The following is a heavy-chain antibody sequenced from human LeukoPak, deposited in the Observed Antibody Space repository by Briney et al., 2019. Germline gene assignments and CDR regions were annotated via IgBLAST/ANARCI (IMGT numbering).Heavy chain of an antibody. D-gene: IGHD3-22*01. CDR3: ARRPNYYDSSGYVGAFDI. Sequence: SVKVSCKASGGTFSGYAISWVRQAPGQGLEWMGGIIPVFGTANYAQKFQGRVTTTADESTSTAYMELSSLRSEDTAVYYCARRPNYYDSSGYVGAFDIWGQGTMVTVSS. CDR1: GGTFSGYA. V-gene: IGHV1-69*13. J-gene: IGHJ3*02. CDR2: IIPVFGTA.